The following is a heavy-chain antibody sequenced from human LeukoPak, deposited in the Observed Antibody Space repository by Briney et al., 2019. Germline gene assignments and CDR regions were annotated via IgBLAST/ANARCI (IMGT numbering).Heavy chain of an antibody. J-gene: IGHJ4*02. D-gene: IGHD4-17*01. CDR1: GFTFSDPY. V-gene: IGHV3-66*01. CDR2: IYSGGST. Sequence: GGSLRLSCEASGFTFSDPYMSWVRQAPGKGLEWVSVIYSGGSTYYADSVKGRFTISRDNSKNTLYLQMNSLRAEDTAVYYCARDGYGDYQLHDYWGQGTLVTVSS. CDR3: ARDGYGDYQLHDY.